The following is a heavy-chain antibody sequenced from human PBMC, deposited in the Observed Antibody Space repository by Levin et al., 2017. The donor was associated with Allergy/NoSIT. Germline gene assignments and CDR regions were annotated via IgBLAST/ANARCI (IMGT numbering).Heavy chain of an antibody. CDR1: GFTFSSYW. CDR3: ARGFDYFDY. J-gene: IGHJ4*02. CDR2: IKQDGSEK. D-gene: IGHD3-16*01. V-gene: IGHV3-7*04. Sequence: LSLTCAASGFTFSSYWMSWVRQAPGKGLEWVANIKQDGSEKYYVDSVKGRFTISRDNAKNSLYLQMNSLRAEDTAVYYCARGFDYFDYWGQGTLVTVSS.